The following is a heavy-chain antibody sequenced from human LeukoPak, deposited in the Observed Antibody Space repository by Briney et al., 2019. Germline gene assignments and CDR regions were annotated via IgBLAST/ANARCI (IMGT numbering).Heavy chain of an antibody. D-gene: IGHD6-6*01. Sequence: KPSETLSLTCTVSGGSISSSSYYWGWIRQPPGKGLEWIGSIYYSGSTYYNPSLKSRVTISVDTSKNQFSLKLSSVTAADTAVYYCARLSIAARYYIDYWGQGTLVTVSS. CDR1: GGSISSSSYY. CDR3: ARLSIAARYYIDY. J-gene: IGHJ4*02. V-gene: IGHV4-39*01. CDR2: IYYSGST.